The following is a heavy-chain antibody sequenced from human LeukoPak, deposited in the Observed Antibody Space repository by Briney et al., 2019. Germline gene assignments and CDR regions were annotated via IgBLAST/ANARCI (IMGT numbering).Heavy chain of an antibody. CDR3: ARARDYGGNSGLDY. D-gene: IGHD4-23*01. CDR2: IYYSGST. J-gene: IGHJ4*02. Sequence: SETLSLTCTVSGGSISSSSYYWGWIRQPPGKGLEWIGSIYYSGSTYYNPSLKSRVTISVDTSKNQFSLKLSSVTAADTAVYYCARARDYGGNSGLDYWGQGTLVTVSS. V-gene: IGHV4-39*01. CDR1: GGSISSSSYY.